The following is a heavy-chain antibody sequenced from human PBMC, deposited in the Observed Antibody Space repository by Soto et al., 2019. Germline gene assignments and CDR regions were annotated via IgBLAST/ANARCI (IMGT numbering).Heavy chain of an antibody. CDR1: GFTFSSYA. J-gene: IGHJ4*02. V-gene: IGHV3-23*01. Sequence: PXGSLRLSCSASGFTFSSYAMSWVRQAPGKGLEWVSAISGSGGSTYYADSVKGRFTISRDNSKNTLYLQMNSLRAEDTAVYYCAKGKYGLGSPTDYWGQGTLVTVSS. D-gene: IGHD3-10*01. CDR3: AKGKYGLGSPTDY. CDR2: ISGSGGST.